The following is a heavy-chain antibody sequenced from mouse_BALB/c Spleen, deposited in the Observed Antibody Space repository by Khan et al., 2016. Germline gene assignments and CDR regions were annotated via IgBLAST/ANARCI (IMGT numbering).Heavy chain of an antibody. J-gene: IGHJ3*01. D-gene: IGHD2-2*01. CDR3: ASPWLRRAWFAY. CDR2: INTETGEP. Sequence: QIQLVQSGPELKKPGETVKISCKASGYTFTDYSIHWVKQALGKGLKWMGWINTETGEPTYADDFKGRFAFSLETSASTAYLQINNLKNEDTATXFCASPWLRRAWFAYWGQGTLVTVSA. V-gene: IGHV9-2-1*01. CDR1: GYTFTDYS.